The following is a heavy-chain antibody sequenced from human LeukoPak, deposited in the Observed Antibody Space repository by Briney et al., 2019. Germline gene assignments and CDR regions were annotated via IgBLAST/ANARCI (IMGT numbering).Heavy chain of an antibody. V-gene: IGHV1-8*01. Sequence: GASATVSCKASGYTFTSYDINWVRQATGQGLEWMGWMNPNSGNTGYAQKFQDKVTLTRNISISTAYMELSSLRSEDTAVYYCALKGRNDYGSGSSYFDYWGQGTLVTVPS. J-gene: IGHJ4*02. CDR2: MNPNSGNT. CDR1: GYTFTSYD. CDR3: ALKGRNDYGSGSSYFDY. D-gene: IGHD3-10*01.